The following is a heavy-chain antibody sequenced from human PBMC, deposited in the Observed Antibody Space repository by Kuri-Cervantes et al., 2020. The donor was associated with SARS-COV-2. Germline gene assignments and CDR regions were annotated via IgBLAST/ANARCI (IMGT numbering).Heavy chain of an antibody. Sequence: LRLSCTVSGGSISSGDYYWSWIRQPPGKGLEWIGYIYYSGSTYYNPSLKSRVTISVDTSKNQFSLKLSSVTAADTAVYYCARVTRGTMIVNYWGQGTLVTVSS. CDR3: ARVTRGTMIVNY. J-gene: IGHJ4*02. CDR1: GGSISSGDYY. V-gene: IGHV4-30-4*08. D-gene: IGHD3-22*01. CDR2: IYYSGST.